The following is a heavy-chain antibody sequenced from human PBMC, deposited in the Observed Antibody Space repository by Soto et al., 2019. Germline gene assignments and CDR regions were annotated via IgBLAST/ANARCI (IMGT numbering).Heavy chain of an antibody. CDR2: IYYSGST. D-gene: IGHD6-19*01. CDR1: GGSISSSSYY. Sequence: SETLSLTCTVSGGSISSSSYYWGWIRQPPGKGLEWIGSIYYSGSTYYNPSLKSRVTISVDTSKNQFSLKLSSVTAADTAVYYCARGEQWGKLFDYWGQGTLVTVSS. V-gene: IGHV4-39*01. J-gene: IGHJ4*02. CDR3: ARGEQWGKLFDY.